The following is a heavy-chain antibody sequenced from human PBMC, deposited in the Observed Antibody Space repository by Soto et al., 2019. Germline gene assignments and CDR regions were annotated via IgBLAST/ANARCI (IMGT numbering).Heavy chain of an antibody. J-gene: IGHJ4*02. CDR1: GFTFSNYG. Sequence: QVQLVESGGGVVQPGRSLRLSCEASGFTFSNYGMHWVRQAPGKGLQWVALISYDDSNKYYADSVRGRFTISRDNSKNTLYLQMNSLRAEDTAVYYCAKDPTPYSNGWYAYFDFWGQGTLVTVSS. V-gene: IGHV3-30*18. D-gene: IGHD6-19*01. CDR2: ISYDDSNK. CDR3: AKDPTPYSNGWYAYFDF.